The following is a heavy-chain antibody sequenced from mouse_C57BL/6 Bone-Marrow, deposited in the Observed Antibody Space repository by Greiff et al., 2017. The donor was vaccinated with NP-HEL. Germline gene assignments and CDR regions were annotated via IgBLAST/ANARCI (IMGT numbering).Heavy chain of an antibody. Sequence: VQVVESGAELVRPGASVTLSCKASGYTFTDYEMHWVKQTPVHGLEWIGAIDPETGGTAYNQKFKGKAILTADKSSSTAYMELRSLTSEDSAVYYCTRLRGAMDYWGQGTSVTVSS. J-gene: IGHJ4*01. CDR1: GYTFTDYE. V-gene: IGHV1-15*01. CDR2: IDPETGGT. CDR3: TRLRGAMDY.